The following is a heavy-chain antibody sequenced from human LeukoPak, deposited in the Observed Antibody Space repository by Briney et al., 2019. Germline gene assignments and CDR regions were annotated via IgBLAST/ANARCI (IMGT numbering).Heavy chain of an antibody. Sequence: GGSLRLSCAASGFTFSSYGMHWVRQAPGKGLEWVAFIRYDGSNKYYADSVKGRFTISRDNSKNTLYLQMNSLRAEDTAVYYCAKDPGIAVAGTGFDYWGQGTLVTVSS. J-gene: IGHJ4*02. D-gene: IGHD6-19*01. CDR1: GFTFSSYG. CDR3: AKDPGIAVAGTGFDY. V-gene: IGHV3-30*02. CDR2: IRYDGSNK.